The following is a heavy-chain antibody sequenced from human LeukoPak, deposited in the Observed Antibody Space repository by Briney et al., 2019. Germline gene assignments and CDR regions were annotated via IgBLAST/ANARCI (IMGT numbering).Heavy chain of an antibody. CDR2: IYTSGST. J-gene: IGHJ3*02. CDR3: ARQKGGSGYDSDAFDI. Sequence: PSETLSLTCTVSGGSISSYYWSWLRQPAGKGLEWIGRIYTSGSTNYNPSLKSRVTISVDASKNQFSLKLSSVTAADTAVYYCARQKGGSGYDSDAFDIWGQGTMVTVSS. CDR1: GGSISSYY. V-gene: IGHV4-4*07. D-gene: IGHD5-12*01.